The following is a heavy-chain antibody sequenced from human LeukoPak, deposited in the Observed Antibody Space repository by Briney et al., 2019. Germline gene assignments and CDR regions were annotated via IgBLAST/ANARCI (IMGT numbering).Heavy chain of an antibody. J-gene: IGHJ5*02. CDR2: IYYSGST. D-gene: IGHD6-13*01. CDR1: GDSISSYY. V-gene: IGHV4-59*01. Sequence: SGTLSLTCTVSGDSISSYYWSWIRQLPGKGLEWIGYIYYSGSTNYNPSLKSRVTISVDTSKNQFSLKLSSVTAADTAVYYCARHHRIAARGLGWFDPWGQGTLVTVSS. CDR3: ARHHRIAARGLGWFDP.